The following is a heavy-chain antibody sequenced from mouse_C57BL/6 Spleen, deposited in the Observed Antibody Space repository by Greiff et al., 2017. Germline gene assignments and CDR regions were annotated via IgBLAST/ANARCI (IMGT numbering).Heavy chain of an antibody. D-gene: IGHD1-1*01. V-gene: IGHV14-1*01. CDR1: GFNIKDYY. CDR2: LDPEDGDT. J-gene: IGHJ2*01. Sequence: EVQLQQSGAELVRPGASVKLSCTASGFNIKDYYMHWVKQRPEQGLEWIGRLDPEDGDTEYAPKFQGKATMTADTSSNTAYLQLSRLTSEDTAVSYCTTPYCYCSSYRGDYWRQGTTLTVSS. CDR3: TTPYCYCSSYRGDY.